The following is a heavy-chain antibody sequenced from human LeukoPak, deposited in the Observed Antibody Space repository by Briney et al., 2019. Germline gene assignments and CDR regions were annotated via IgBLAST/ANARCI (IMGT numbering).Heavy chain of an antibody. D-gene: IGHD3-10*01. CDR1: GYTLTELS. Sequence: ASVKVSCKVSGYTLTELSMHWVRQAPGKGLEWMGGFDPEDGETIYAQKFQGRVTMTEDTSTDTAYMELCSLRSEDTAVYYCATDYKRPPYYYYYGMDVWGRGTTVTVSS. CDR2: FDPEDGET. V-gene: IGHV1-24*01. J-gene: IGHJ6*02. CDR3: ATDYKRPPYYYYYGMDV.